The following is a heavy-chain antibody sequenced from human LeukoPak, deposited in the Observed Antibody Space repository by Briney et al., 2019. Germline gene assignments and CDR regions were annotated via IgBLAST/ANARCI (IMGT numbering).Heavy chain of an antibody. V-gene: IGHV3-23*01. D-gene: IGHD5-18*01. CDR2: ISGSGGST. J-gene: IGHJ4*02. CDR1: GFIFSTYA. CDR3: AKVLYGGYSYDY. Sequence: PGGSRRLSCAASGFIFSTYAMSWVRQAPGKGLEWVSVISGSGGSTNYADSVKGRFTISRDNSKNTLYLQMNSLGAEDTAVYYCAKVLYGGYSYDYWGQGTLVTVSS.